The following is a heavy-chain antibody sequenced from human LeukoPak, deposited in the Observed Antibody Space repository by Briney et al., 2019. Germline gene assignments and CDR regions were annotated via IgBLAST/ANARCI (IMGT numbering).Heavy chain of an antibody. Sequence: GESLKISCGGSGYSFSSYWIGWVRRMPGKGLEWMGIIFPGDSDTRYSPSFQGQVTISADKSISTAYLQWSSLKASDTAMYYCARQGYSGSYTHPIDYWGQGTLVTVSS. CDR2: IFPGDSDT. D-gene: IGHD1-26*01. CDR1: GYSFSSYW. CDR3: ARQGYSGSYTHPIDY. V-gene: IGHV5-51*01. J-gene: IGHJ4*02.